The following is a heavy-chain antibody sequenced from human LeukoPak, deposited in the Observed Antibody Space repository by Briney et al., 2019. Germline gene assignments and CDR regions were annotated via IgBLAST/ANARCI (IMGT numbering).Heavy chain of an antibody. CDR3: ARASTWVPGKDSSGYYYPYAFDI. CDR1: IFTFSSSV. J-gene: IGHJ3*02. V-gene: IGHV3-30*14. D-gene: IGHD3-22*01. CDR2: ISYDGSDK. Sequence: PGGSLRLSCAASIFTFSSSVMHWVRQAPGEGLEWVAAISYDGSDKYYADSVKGRFTTSRDNSKNTLYLQVNNLRGEDTAVYHCARASTWVPGKDSSGYYYPYAFDIWGQGTMVTVSS.